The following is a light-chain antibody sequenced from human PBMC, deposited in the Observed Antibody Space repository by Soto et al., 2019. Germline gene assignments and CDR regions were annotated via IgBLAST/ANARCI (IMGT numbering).Light chain of an antibody. V-gene: IGKV1-6*01. CDR3: LQAYNYPWT. Sequence: AIQMTQSPSSLSASVGDRVTITCRASQAIRNDLGWYQQKPGKAPKLLIYSASSLQTGVPSRFSGSGSGTDFTLSISSLQPEDFATYYCLQAYNYPWTFGQGTKVEIK. J-gene: IGKJ1*01. CDR2: SAS. CDR1: QAIRND.